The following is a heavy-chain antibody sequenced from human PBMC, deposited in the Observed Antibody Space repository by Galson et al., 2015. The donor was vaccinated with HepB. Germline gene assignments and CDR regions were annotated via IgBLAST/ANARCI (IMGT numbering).Heavy chain of an antibody. J-gene: IGHJ4*02. CDR1: GFTFSSYG. D-gene: IGHD2-2*01. Sequence: SLRLSCAASGFTFSSYGMHWVRQAPGKGLEWVAVIWYDGSNKYYADSVKGRFTISRDNSKNTLYLQMNSLRAEDTAVYYCARSTSGYQLLISYWGQGTLVTVSS. CDR3: ARSTSGYQLLISY. CDR2: IWYDGSNK. V-gene: IGHV3-33*01.